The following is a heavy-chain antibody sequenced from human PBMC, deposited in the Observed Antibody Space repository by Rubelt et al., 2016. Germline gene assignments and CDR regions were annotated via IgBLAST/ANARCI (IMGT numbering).Heavy chain of an antibody. CDR1: GGTFSSYA. CDR3: ARGDATVPRSYWYFDL. D-gene: IGHD4-17*01. CDR2: IIPIFGTA. J-gene: IGHJ2*01. Sequence: QVQLVRSGAEVKKPGSSVKVSCKASGGTFSSYAISWVRQAPGQGLEWMGGIIPIFGTANYAQKFQGRVTITADESTSTAYMELSSLRSEDTAVYYWARGDATVPRSYWYFDLWGRGTLVTVSS. V-gene: IGHV1-69*01.